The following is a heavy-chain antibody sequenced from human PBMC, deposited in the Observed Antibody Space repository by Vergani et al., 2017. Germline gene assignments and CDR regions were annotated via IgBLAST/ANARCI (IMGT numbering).Heavy chain of an antibody. J-gene: IGHJ5*02. V-gene: IGHV2-70*04. Sequence: QVTLKESGPALVNPTQTLTLTCTFSGFSPSTSGMRVSWIRQPPGKALEWLARIDWDDDKYYSTSRKTRLTISKETSKNQVVITMTTMDPVDTTTYYCARTTGDWFDPWGQGTLVTVSS. CDR2: IDWDDDK. CDR3: ARTTGDWFDP. CDR1: GFSPSTSGMR. D-gene: IGHD7-27*01.